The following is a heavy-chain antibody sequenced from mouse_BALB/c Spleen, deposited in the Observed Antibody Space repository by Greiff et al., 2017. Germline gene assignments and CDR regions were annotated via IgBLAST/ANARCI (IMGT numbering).Heavy chain of an antibody. CDR1: GFTFSSYG. J-gene: IGHJ2*01. CDR2: INSNGGST. Sequence: EVKLQESGGGLVQPGGSLKLSCAASGFTFSSYGMSWVRQTPDKRLELVATINSNGGSTYYPDSVKGRFTISRDNAKNTLYLQMSSLKSEDTAMYYCARDYYGTLDYWGQGTTLTVSS. V-gene: IGHV5-6-3*01. CDR3: ARDYYGTLDY. D-gene: IGHD1-1*01.